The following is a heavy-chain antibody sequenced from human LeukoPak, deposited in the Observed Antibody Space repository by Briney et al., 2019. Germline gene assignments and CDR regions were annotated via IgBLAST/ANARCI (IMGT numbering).Heavy chain of an antibody. D-gene: IGHD3-22*01. CDR3: ASSFNYYDSSGYYYDY. V-gene: IGHV4-38-2*01. CDR1: GYSISSGYY. CDR2: IYHSGST. Sequence: SETLSLTCAVSGYSISSGYYWGWTRQPPGKGLEWIGSIYHSGSTYYNPSLKSRVTISVDTSKNQFSLKLSSVTAADTAVYYCASSFNYYDSSGYYYDYWGQGTLVTVSS. J-gene: IGHJ4*02.